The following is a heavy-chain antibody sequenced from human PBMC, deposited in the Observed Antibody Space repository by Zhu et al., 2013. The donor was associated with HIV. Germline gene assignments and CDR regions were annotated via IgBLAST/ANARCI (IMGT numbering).Heavy chain of an antibody. V-gene: IGHV1-58*02. CDR3: AAGRGFSAYGDFDY. J-gene: IGHJ4*02. Sequence: QLVQSGAEVKKPGASVKVSCKASEYTFTDYYIHWVRQARGQRLEWIGWIVALSGNTDYAQNFQKRVTITRDMSTSTAYMELSSLRSEDTAMYYCAAGRGFSAYGDFDYWGQGTLVTVSS. CDR2: IVALSGNT. D-gene: IGHD5-12*01. CDR1: EYTFTDYY.